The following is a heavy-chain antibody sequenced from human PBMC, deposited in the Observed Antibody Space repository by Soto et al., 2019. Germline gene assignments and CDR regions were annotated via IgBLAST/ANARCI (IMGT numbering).Heavy chain of an antibody. CDR1: GGSISSSSYY. Sequence: SETLSLTCTVSGGSISSSSYYWGWIRQPPGKGLEWIGSIYYSGSTYYNPSLKSRVTISVDTSKNQFSLKLSSVTAADTAVYYCARPGIAAAGTANWFDPWGQGTLVTVSS. D-gene: IGHD6-13*01. J-gene: IGHJ5*02. V-gene: IGHV4-39*01. CDR3: ARPGIAAAGTANWFDP. CDR2: IYYSGST.